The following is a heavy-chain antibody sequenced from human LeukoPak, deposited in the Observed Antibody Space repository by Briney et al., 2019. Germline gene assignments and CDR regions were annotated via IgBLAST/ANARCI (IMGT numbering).Heavy chain of an antibody. CDR3: ARAQAYGDSRLPLDY. J-gene: IGHJ4*02. CDR2: INWNGGST. D-gene: IGHD2-21*02. V-gene: IGHV3-20*04. CDR1: GFTFDDYA. Sequence: GGSLRLSCAASGFTFDDYAMHWVRQAPGKGLEWVSGINWNGGSTGYADSVEGRFTISRDNAKNSQYLQMNSLRVEDTALYYCARAQAYGDSRLPLDYWGQGTLVTVSS.